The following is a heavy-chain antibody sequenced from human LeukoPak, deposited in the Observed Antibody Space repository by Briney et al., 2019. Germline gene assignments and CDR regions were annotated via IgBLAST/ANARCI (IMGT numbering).Heavy chain of an antibody. CDR3: ARHRPREYGSGSYFAFDY. D-gene: IGHD3-10*01. J-gene: IGHJ4*02. V-gene: IGHV3-11*01. CDR2: ISSSGSTI. CDR1: GFTFSDYY. Sequence: GGSLRLSCAASGFTFSDYYMSWIRQAPGKGLEWVSYISSSGSTIYYADSVKGRFTISRDNAKNSLYLQMNSLRAEDTALYYCARHRPREYGSGSYFAFDYWGQGTLVTVSS.